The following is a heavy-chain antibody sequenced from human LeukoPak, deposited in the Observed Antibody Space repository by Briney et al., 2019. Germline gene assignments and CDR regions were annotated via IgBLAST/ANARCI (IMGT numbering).Heavy chain of an antibody. Sequence: AGGSLRLSCAASGFTFDDYAMHWVRHAPGKGLEWVSGISRNSGSIGYADSVKGRFTISRDNAKNSLYLQMNSLRAEDTALYYCAKDIARVSSGYDHEGGWGQGTLVTVSS. D-gene: IGHD5-12*01. CDR2: ISRNSGSI. CDR1: GFTFDDYA. CDR3: AKDIARVSSGYDHEGG. J-gene: IGHJ4*02. V-gene: IGHV3-9*01.